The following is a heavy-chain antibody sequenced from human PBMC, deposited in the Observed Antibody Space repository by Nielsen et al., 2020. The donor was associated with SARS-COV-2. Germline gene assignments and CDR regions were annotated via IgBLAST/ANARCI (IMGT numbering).Heavy chain of an antibody. CDR3: VRGTSSQELRQSWFDT. D-gene: IGHD2-21*01. Sequence: ASVKVSCKASNYTFASYGISWVRQAPGQGLEWMGIINPSGRGTVYAQDFQGRLTVTRDTSSSTLFMELSNLRSDDTALYYCVRGTSSQELRQSWFDTWGQGTQVTVSS. V-gene: IGHV1-46*01. CDR2: INPSGRGT. J-gene: IGHJ5*02. CDR1: NYTFASYG.